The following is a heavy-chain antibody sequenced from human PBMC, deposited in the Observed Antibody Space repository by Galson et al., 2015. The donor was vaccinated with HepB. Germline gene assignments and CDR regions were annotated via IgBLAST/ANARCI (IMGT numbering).Heavy chain of an antibody. V-gene: IGHV1-8*01. CDR1: GYTFITYP. D-gene: IGHD2-2*01. CDR2: MNPKSVNT. J-gene: IGHJ5*01. CDR3: ARAWRNQLLSDS. Sequence: SVKVSCKASGYTFITYPMHWVRQAPGQGLEWMGWMNPKSVNTGYAQNFKVRLTMTRNNSINTAYMELSSLGFEDTAIYFCARAWRNQLLSDSWGQGTLVTVSS.